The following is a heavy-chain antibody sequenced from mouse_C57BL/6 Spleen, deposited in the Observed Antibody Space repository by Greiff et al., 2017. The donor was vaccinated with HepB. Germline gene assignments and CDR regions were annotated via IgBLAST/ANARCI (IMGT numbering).Heavy chain of an antibody. CDR2: IYPGDGDT. V-gene: IGHV1-80*01. D-gene: IGHD2-3*01. J-gene: IGHJ2*01. CDR3: ARERIYDGIPGDY. Sequence: QVQLQQSGAELVKPGASVKISCKASGYAFSSYWMNWVKQRPGKGLEWIGQIYPGDGDTNYNGKFKGKATLTADKSSSTAYMQLSSLTSEDPAVYFCARERIYDGIPGDYWGQGTTLTVSS. CDR1: GYAFSSYW.